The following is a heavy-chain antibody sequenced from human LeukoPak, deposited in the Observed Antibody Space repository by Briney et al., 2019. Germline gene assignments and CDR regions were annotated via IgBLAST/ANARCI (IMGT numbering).Heavy chain of an antibody. D-gene: IGHD5-12*01. CDR2: IIPIFGTA. J-gene: IGHJ5*02. CDR3: AREGNSGYVHWFDP. Sequence: GASVKVSCKASGGTFSSYAISWVRQAPGQGLEWMGGIIPIFGTANYAQKFQGRVTITADESTSTAYMELSSLRSEDTAVYYCAREGNSGYVHWFDPWGQGTLVTVSS. V-gene: IGHV1-69*13. CDR1: GGTFSSYA.